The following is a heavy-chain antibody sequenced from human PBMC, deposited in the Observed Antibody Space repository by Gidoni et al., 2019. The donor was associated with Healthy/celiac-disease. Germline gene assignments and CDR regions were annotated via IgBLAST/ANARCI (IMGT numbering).Heavy chain of an antibody. V-gene: IGHV3-23*04. D-gene: IGHD2-2*01. CDR2: ISGSGGST. CDR1: GFPFSSYA. Sequence: EVQLVESGGGVVQPGGSLRLSCAASGFPFSSYAMSWVRQAPGKGRGWVSAISGSGGSTDYADSVKGRFTISRDNSKNTLYLQMNSLRAEDTAVYYCAKDIVVPPGYYYYYGMDVWGQGTTVTVSS. J-gene: IGHJ6*02. CDR3: AKDIVVPPGYYYYYGMDV.